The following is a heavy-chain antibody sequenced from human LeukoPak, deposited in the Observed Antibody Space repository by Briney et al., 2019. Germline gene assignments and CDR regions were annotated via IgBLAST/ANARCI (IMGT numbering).Heavy chain of an antibody. Sequence: GESLKISCKGSGYSFTSYWIGWVRQMPGKGLEWMGIIYPGDSDTRYSPSFQGQVTISADKSISTAYLQWSSLKASDTAMYYCARLSGSSWFYYYYGMDVWGQGTTVTVSS. CDR3: ARLSGSSWFYYYYGMDV. CDR1: GYSFTSYW. J-gene: IGHJ6*02. CDR2: IYPGDSDT. V-gene: IGHV5-51*01. D-gene: IGHD6-13*01.